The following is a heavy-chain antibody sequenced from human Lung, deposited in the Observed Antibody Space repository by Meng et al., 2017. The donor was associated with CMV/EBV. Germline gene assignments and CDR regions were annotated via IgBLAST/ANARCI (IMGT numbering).Heavy chain of an antibody. J-gene: IGHJ4*02. CDR1: GFTFSSYH. D-gene: IGHD3-9*01. Sequence: GESXKILCSASGFTFSSYHMSWVRQAPGKGLEWVSSITSSYTYKYYPDSLKGRFTISRDNAKKLLYLQINNLRAEDTAVYYCAREFRSGYLYFDFWGQGTXVTVSS. CDR3: AREFRSGYLYFDF. CDR2: ITSSYTYK. V-gene: IGHV3-21*01.